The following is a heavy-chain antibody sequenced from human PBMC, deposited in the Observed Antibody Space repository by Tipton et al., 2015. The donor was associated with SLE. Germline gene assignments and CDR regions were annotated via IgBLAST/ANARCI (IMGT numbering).Heavy chain of an antibody. CDR2: IYYSGST. CDR1: GGSISNYY. D-gene: IGHD6-13*01. V-gene: IGHV4-59*12. J-gene: IGHJ4*02. Sequence: TLSLTCTVSGGSISNYYWSWIRQPPGKGLEWIGYIYYSGSTNYNPSLKSRVTISVDTSKNQFSLKLSSVTAADTAVYYCAREGIAAAGYYFDYWGQGTLVTVSS. CDR3: AREGIAAAGYYFDY.